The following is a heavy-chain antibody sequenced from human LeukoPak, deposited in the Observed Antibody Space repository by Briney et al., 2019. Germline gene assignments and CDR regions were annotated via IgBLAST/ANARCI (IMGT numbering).Heavy chain of an antibody. D-gene: IGHD6-19*01. CDR3: VRHEGSISGWPFDY. J-gene: IGHJ4*02. Sequence: GESLKISCKGSGFSFTKYWIGWVRQMPGKGLEWMGIMYLGDSGIRYSPSFQGQVTISADKSISTVYLQWSSLKASDTAMYYCVRHEGSISGWPFDYWGQGTLVTVSS. V-gene: IGHV5-51*01. CDR1: GFSFTKYW. CDR2: MYLGDSGI.